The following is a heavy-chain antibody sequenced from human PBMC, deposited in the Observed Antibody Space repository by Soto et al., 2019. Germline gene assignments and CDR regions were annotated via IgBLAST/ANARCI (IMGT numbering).Heavy chain of an antibody. CDR2: INHSGST. J-gene: IGHJ5*02. CDR3: ARGRYYDSSGYQFDP. D-gene: IGHD3-22*01. Sequence: PSETLSLTCAVYGGSFSGYYWSWIRQPPGKGLEWIGEINHSGSTNYNPSPKSRVTISVDTSKNQFSLRLSSVTAADTAVYYCARGRYYDSSGYQFDPWGQGTLVTVLL. CDR1: GGSFSGYY. V-gene: IGHV4-34*01.